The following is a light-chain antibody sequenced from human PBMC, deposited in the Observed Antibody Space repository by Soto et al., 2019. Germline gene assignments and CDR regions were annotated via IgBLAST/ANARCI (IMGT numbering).Light chain of an antibody. CDR3: CSYAGTYTYV. CDR2: DVT. Sequence: QSALTQPRSVSGSPGQSVTISCTGTSSYVGDYNYVSWYQQHPGKAPKLMIYDVTKRPSGVPYRFSGSKSGNTASLTISGLQAEDEADYYCCSYAGTYTYVFGTGTKLTVL. V-gene: IGLV2-11*01. CDR1: SSYVGDYNY. J-gene: IGLJ1*01.